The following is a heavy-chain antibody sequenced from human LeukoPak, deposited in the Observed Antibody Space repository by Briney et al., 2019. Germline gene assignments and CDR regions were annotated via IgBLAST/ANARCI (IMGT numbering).Heavy chain of an antibody. J-gene: IGHJ4*02. D-gene: IGHD3-16*01. Sequence: GGSLRLSCAASGFTFDDYSMHWVRHGPGKGLEWVSVISWDGGSTSYADSVEGRFTISRDNSKNSLYLQMNSLRSEDSALYYCAKDRGGVDYWGQGTLVTVSS. V-gene: IGHV3-43*01. CDR3: AKDRGGVDY. CDR2: ISWDGGST. CDR1: GFTFDDYS.